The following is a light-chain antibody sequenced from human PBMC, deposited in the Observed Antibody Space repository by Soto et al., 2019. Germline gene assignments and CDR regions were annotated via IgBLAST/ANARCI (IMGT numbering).Light chain of an antibody. CDR1: QSISSY. V-gene: IGKV1-39*01. Sequence: DIQMTQSPSSLSASVGDRVTITCRASQSISSYLNWYQQKPGKAPKLLIYAASSLYGGVPSRFSGSGSGTDFALTITSLQAEDFATYYCQQYNSYRAFGQGTKVDIK. CDR2: AAS. J-gene: IGKJ1*01. CDR3: QQYNSYRA.